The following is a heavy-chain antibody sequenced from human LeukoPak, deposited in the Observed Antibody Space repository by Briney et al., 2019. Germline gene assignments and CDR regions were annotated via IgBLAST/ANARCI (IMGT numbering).Heavy chain of an antibody. V-gene: IGHV4-34*01. D-gene: IGHD3-22*01. Sequence: SETLSLTCAVYGGSFSGYYWSWIRQPPGKGLEWIGEINHSGRTNYNPSLKSRVTISVDTSRNQFSLKLSSVTAADTAVYYCARAGDSSGYSDYWGQGTLVTVSS. CDR1: GGSFSGYY. CDR2: INHSGRT. J-gene: IGHJ4*02. CDR3: ARAGDSSGYSDY.